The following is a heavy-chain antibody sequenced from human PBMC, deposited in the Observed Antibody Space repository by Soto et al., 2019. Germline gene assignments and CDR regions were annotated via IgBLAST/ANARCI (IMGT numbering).Heavy chain of an antibody. Sequence: PSETLSLTCTVSGGSLSSSSISWGGIRPPPGKGLEWNGSISYSGSTYYNASRKSRVTISVDTSKNQYSLKLSSVTAAETAVYYCARLTPTTVTTFLIAPSYWGQGNLVTVSS. J-gene: IGHJ4*02. CDR2: ISYSGST. CDR3: ARLTPTTVTTFLIAPSY. D-gene: IGHD4-17*01. CDR1: GGSLSSSSIS. V-gene: IGHV4-39*01.